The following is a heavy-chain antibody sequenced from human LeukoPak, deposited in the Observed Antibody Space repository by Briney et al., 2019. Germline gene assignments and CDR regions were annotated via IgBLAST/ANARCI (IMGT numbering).Heavy chain of an antibody. J-gene: IGHJ5*02. CDR3: ASRYYDILTGYH. Sequence: SETLSLTCAVYGGSFSGYYWSWIRQPPGKGLEWIGEISHSGSTNYNPSLKSRVTISVDTSKNQFSLKLSSVTAADTAVYYCASRYYDILTGYHWGQGTLVTVSS. CDR2: ISHSGST. CDR1: GGSFSGYY. V-gene: IGHV4-34*01. D-gene: IGHD3-9*01.